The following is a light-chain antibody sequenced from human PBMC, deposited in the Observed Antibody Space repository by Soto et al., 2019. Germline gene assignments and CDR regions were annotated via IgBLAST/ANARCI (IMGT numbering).Light chain of an antibody. CDR2: EVT. CDR3: CSYAGSKNGV. Sequence: QSALTQPPSVSGSPGQSVTISCTGTSSDIGGYNYVSWYQHHPGKAPKLMIFEVTKRPLGVPDRFSGSKSGNTASLTVSGLQAEDEADYYCCSYAGSKNGVFGTGTKLTVL. J-gene: IGLJ1*01. CDR1: SSDIGGYNY. V-gene: IGLV2-8*01.